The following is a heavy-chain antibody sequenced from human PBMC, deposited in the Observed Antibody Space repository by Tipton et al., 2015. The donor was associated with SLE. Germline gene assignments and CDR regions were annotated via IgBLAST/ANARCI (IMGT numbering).Heavy chain of an antibody. CDR2: IHNTEST. Sequence: TLSLTCTVSGGSISRGSYYWSWIRQPAGKGLEWIGQIHNTESTNYNPSLKSRVTLSLDRSKNQFSLKLTFVSAADTAVYYCAREEGDDSNWGWLDPWGQGTLVSVSS. CDR3: AREEGDDSNWGWLDP. V-gene: IGHV4-61*09. D-gene: IGHD5-24*01. CDR1: GGSISRGSYY. J-gene: IGHJ5*02.